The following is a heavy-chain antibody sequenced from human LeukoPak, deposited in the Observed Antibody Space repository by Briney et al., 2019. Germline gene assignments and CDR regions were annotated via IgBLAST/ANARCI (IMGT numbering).Heavy chain of an antibody. CDR1: GFTFSSSE. D-gene: IGHD3-10*01. V-gene: IGHV3-48*03. CDR2: IGGSGSTT. Sequence: GGSLRLSCAASGFTFSSSEMNWGRQAPGKGLEWVSYIGGSGSTTYYADSVKGRFTIYRDNAKNSLYLQMKSLRAEDTAVYYCARVWHDYYKMDYWGQGTLVTVSS. J-gene: IGHJ4*02. CDR3: ARVWHDYYKMDY.